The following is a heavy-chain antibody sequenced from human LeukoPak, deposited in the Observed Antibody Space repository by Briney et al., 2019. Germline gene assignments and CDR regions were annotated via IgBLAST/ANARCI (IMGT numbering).Heavy chain of an antibody. CDR3: ARQNDFRLDY. V-gene: IGHV5-51*01. CDR1: GYTFSSYW. CDR2: IYPGDSDT. J-gene: IGHJ4*02. D-gene: IGHD3-3*01. Sequence: GESLKISCKGSGYTFSSYWIGWVRQMPGKGLGWMGTIYPGDSDTRYSPSLQGQVTISVDTSIGTAYLQWSSLKASDTAIYYCARQNDFRLDYWGQGTLVTVSS.